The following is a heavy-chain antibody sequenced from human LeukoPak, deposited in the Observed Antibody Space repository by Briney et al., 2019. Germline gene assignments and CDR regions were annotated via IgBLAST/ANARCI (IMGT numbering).Heavy chain of an antibody. Sequence: PSETLSLTCTVSGGSISSSSYYWGWIRQPPGKGLEWIGEINHSGSTNYNPSLKSRVTISVDTSKNQFSLKLSSVTAADTAVYYCARSQGLVATIFFYWGQGTLVTVSS. CDR1: GGSISSSSYY. V-gene: IGHV4-39*07. D-gene: IGHD5-12*01. CDR2: INHSGST. J-gene: IGHJ4*02. CDR3: ARSQGLVATIFFY.